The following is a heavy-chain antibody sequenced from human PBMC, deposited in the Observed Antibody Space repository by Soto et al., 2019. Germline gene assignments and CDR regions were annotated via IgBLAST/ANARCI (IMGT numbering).Heavy chain of an antibody. CDR2: INDDGSST. D-gene: IGHD1-1*01. CDR3: TRGPRSSSTGTGAF. J-gene: IGHJ4*02. V-gene: IGHV3-74*01. CDR1: GFTFGMYW. Sequence: GGSLRLSCAASGFTFGMYWMHWVRQVQGKGPEWVSRINDDGSSTNYADSVKGRFTISRDNAKNTLYLQTNDLRAEDTAVYYCTRGPRSSSTGTGAFWGQGTLVTVAS.